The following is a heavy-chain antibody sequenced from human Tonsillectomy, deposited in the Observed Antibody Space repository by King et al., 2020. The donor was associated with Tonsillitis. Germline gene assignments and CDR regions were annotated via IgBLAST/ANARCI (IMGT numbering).Heavy chain of an antibody. CDR3: ARGSHYDDVWGRYRHYYYYGMDV. Sequence: VQLVESGGGLVQPGGSLRLSCAASGFTFSSYWMHWVRQAPGKGLVWVSRINSDGSSTSYADSVKGRFTISRDNAKNTLYLQMNSLRAEDTAVYYCARGSHYDDVWGRYRHYYYYGMDVWGQGTTVTVSS. D-gene: IGHD3-16*02. CDR1: GFTFSSYW. CDR2: INSDGSST. J-gene: IGHJ6*02. V-gene: IGHV3-74*01.